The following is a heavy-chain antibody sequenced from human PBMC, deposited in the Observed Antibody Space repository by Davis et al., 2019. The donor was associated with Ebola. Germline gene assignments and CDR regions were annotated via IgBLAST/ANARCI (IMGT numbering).Heavy chain of an antibody. J-gene: IGHJ6*02. Sequence: SETLSLTCTVSGGSISSGGYYWSWIRQPPGKGLEWIGEINHSGSTNYNPSLKSRVTISVDTSKNQFSLKLSSVTAADTAVYYCARGGGTAAGYYYYGMDVWGQGTTVTVSS. CDR3: ARGGGTAAGYYYYGMDV. D-gene: IGHD6-13*01. CDR1: GGSISSGGYY. V-gene: IGHV4-39*07. CDR2: INHSGST.